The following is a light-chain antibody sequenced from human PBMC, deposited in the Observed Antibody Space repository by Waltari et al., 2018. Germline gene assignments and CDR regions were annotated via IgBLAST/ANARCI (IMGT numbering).Light chain of an antibody. CDR1: KLGNTY. V-gene: IGLV3-1*01. CDR2: EDS. Sequence: ALIQPPSVSVSPGQTATITCSGDKLGNTYVSWYQQPSGQPPLLVIYEDSRRPSGIPERFSGDNSGNTATLTIGDTQSVDEADYFCQARGNNDVVFGGGTKLTVL. J-gene: IGLJ3*02. CDR3: QARGNNDVV.